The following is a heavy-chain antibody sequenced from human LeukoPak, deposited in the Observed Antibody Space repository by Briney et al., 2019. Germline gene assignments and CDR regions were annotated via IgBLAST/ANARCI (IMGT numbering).Heavy chain of an antibody. J-gene: IGHJ4*02. CDR3: ARDTQGYSGYDFHLDY. D-gene: IGHD5-12*01. CDR1: GFTFSSYA. CDR2: ISYDGSNK. V-gene: IGHV3-30*04. Sequence: GGSLRLPCAASGFTFSSYAMHWVRQAPGKGLEWVAVISYDGSNKYYADSVKGRFTISRDNSKNTLYLQMNSLRAEDTAVYYCARDTQGYSGYDFHLDYWGQGTLVTVSS.